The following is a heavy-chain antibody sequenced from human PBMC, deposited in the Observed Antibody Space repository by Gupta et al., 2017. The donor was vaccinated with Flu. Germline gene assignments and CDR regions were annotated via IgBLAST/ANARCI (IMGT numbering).Heavy chain of an antibody. D-gene: IGHD3-3*01. CDR2: INHSGST. Sequence: QVQLQQWGAGLLKPSETLSLTCAVYGGSFSGYYWSWIRQPPGKGLERIGEINHSGSTNYNPSLKSRVTISVDTSKNQFSLKLSSVTAADTAVYYCARAGWSWFDPWGQGTLVTVSS. CDR3: ARAGWSWFDP. J-gene: IGHJ5*02. V-gene: IGHV4-34*01. CDR1: GGSFSGYY.